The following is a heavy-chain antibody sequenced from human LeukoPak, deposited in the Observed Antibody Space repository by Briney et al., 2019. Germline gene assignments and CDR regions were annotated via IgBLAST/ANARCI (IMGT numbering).Heavy chain of an antibody. CDR1: GYSFTSYW. J-gene: IGHJ5*02. CDR2: IDPSDSYT. Sequence: GESLKISCKGSGYSFTSYWISWVRQMPGKGLEWMGRIDPSDSYTNYSPSFQGHVTISADKSISTAYQQWSSLKASDTAMYYCARHTYYYGSGSPAPGWFDPWGQGTLVTVSS. D-gene: IGHD3-10*01. V-gene: IGHV5-10-1*01. CDR3: ARHTYYYGSGSPAPGWFDP.